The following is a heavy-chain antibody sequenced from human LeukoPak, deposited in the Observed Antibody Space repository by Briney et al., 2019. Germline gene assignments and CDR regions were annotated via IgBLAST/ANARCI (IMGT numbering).Heavy chain of an antibody. CDR3: ARRWNYGRNYYIDV. V-gene: IGHV4-34*01. CDR1: GGSFSNYY. Sequence: PSETLSLTCAVYGGSFSNYYWSWIRQPPGKGLEWIGEINDSGRINYNPSLLSRVTVSVEPSKNQFSLSLTSVTATDTAGYYCARRWNYGRNYYIDVWGKGATVSVSS. D-gene: IGHD1-7*01. CDR2: INDSGRI. J-gene: IGHJ6*03.